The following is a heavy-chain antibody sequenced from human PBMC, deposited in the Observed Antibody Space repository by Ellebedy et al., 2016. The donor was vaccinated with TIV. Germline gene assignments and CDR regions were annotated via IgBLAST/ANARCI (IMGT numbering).Heavy chain of an antibody. CDR2: INTEGTRT. CDR1: GFTLSTYW. CDR3: ARSSRAQLSPGY. V-gene: IGHV3-74*01. Sequence: GESLKISXAASGFTLSTYWMHWVRQTPGKGLVWVSRINTEGTRTSYADSVKGRFTISRDNAKNSLYLQMNSLRAEDTAVYYCARSSRAQLSPGYWGQGTLVTVSS. D-gene: IGHD5-18*01. J-gene: IGHJ4*02.